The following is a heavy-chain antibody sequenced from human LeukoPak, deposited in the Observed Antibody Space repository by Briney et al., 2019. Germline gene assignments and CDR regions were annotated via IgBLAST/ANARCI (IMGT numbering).Heavy chain of an antibody. D-gene: IGHD3-22*01. CDR3: ARAYYYDSSGHYPLDY. CDR1: GYTFTSYY. Sequence: ASVKVSCKASGYTFTSYYMHWVRQAPGQGLEWMGIINPSGGSTSYAQKFQGRVTMTRDMSTSTVYMELSSLRSEDTAVYYCARAYYYDSSGHYPLDYWGQGTLVTVSS. CDR2: INPSGGST. V-gene: IGHV1-46*01. J-gene: IGHJ4*02.